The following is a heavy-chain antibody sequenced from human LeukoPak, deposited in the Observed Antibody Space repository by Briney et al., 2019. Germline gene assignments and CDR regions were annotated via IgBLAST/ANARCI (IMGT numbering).Heavy chain of an antibody. CDR3: ARDPLDIVVVVAATPNYMDV. D-gene: IGHD2-15*01. CDR1: GFTFSNYW. V-gene: IGHV3-7*01. CDR2: IKEDGSQE. Sequence: AGGSLRLSCAASGFTFSNYWMSWVRQAPGKGLEWVANIKEDGSQEYYVDSVKGRLTISRDNAKNSLYLQMNSLRAEDTAVYYCARDPLDIVVVVAATPNYMDVWGKGTTVTVSS. J-gene: IGHJ6*03.